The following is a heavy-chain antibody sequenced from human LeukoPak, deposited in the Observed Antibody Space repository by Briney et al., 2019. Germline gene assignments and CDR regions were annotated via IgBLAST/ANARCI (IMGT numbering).Heavy chain of an antibody. D-gene: IGHD7-27*01. CDR2: IWYDGTNK. Sequence: PARSLRLSCAASGFTFSSYGMHWVRQAPGKGLEWVAVIWYDGTNKYYADSVKGRFSISRDNSKNTLYLQMNSLRAEDTAVYYCASDKLGTDAFDIWGQGTVVTVSS. V-gene: IGHV3-33*01. CDR1: GFTFSSYG. CDR3: ASDKLGTDAFDI. J-gene: IGHJ3*02.